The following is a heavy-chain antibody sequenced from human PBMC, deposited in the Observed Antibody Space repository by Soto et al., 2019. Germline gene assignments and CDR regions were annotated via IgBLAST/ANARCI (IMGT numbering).Heavy chain of an antibody. Sequence: QVQLVQSGAEVRKPGASVKIFCKASGYIFTSYAIHWLRQAPGQRLEWMGWINGGAGDTRYSVNFQGRVTFTRDTAATTAFMDLSSLSSADTAIYYCARSPSRMAAETQLDPWGQGTLVSVSS. CDR3: ARSPSRMAAETQLDP. CDR1: GYIFTSYA. D-gene: IGHD6-6*01. CDR2: INGGAGDT. J-gene: IGHJ5*02. V-gene: IGHV1-3*01.